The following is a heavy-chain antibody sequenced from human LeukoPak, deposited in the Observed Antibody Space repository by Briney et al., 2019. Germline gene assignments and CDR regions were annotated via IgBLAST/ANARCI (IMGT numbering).Heavy chain of an antibody. CDR3: ARHQWHYYYYMGV. CDR1: GGSISSSSYY. D-gene: IGHD6-19*01. J-gene: IGHJ6*03. V-gene: IGHV4-39*01. CDR2: IYYSGDT. Sequence: SETLSLTCTVSGGSISSSSYYWGWIRQPPGMGLVWIGSIYYSGDTYYNPSLKSRRVTISVDTSKNQFSLRLSSVTAADTAVYYCARHQWHYYYYMGVWGKGSTVTVSS.